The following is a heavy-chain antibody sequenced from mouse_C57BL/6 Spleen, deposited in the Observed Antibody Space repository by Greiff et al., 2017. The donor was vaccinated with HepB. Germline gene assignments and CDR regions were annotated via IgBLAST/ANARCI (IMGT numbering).Heavy chain of an antibody. CDR2: IDPSDSDT. CDR3: ARLLRYYAMDY. Sequence: VKQSCKASGDTFTSYWMQWGKQRPGQGLEWIGEIDPSDSDTNYNQKFKGKATLTVDTSSSTAYMQLSSLTSEDSAVYYCARLLRYYAMDYWGQGTSVTVSS. J-gene: IGHJ4*01. D-gene: IGHD1-1*01. V-gene: IGHV1-50*01. CDR1: GDTFTSYW.